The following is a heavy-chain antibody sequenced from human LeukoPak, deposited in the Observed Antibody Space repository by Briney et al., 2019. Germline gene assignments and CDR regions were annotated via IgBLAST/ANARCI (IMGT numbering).Heavy chain of an antibody. CDR2: ISWNSGSI. V-gene: IGHV3-9*01. D-gene: IGHD3-9*01. J-gene: IGHJ5*02. CDR3: SILTGPIWFDP. CDR1: GFTFDDYA. Sequence: QPGGSLRLSCAASGFTFDDYAMHWVRQAPGKGLEWVSGISWNSGSIGYADSVKGRFTISRDNAKNSLYLQMNSLRAEDTALYYCSILTGPIWFDPWGQGTLVTVSS.